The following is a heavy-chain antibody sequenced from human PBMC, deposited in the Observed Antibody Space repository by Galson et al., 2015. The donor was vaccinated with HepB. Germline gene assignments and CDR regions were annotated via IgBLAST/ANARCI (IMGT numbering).Heavy chain of an antibody. CDR3: AREAAELIGLGGWFDP. J-gene: IGHJ5*02. D-gene: IGHD2-15*01. CDR2: LWYDGSRY. CDR1: GFTFSSFG. Sequence: SLRLSCAASGFTFSSFGMHWVRQAPGKGLEWVAALWYDGSRYYYGDSVKGRFTIPRDNSKNTLYLHMKSLRAEDTAVYYCAREAAELIGLGGWFDPWGRGTLVTVSP. V-gene: IGHV3-33*01.